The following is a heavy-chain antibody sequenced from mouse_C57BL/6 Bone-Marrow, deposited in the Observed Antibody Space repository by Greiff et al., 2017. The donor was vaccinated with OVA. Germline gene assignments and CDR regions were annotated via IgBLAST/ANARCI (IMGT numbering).Heavy chain of an antibody. V-gene: IGHV7-3*01. Sequence: EVKLVESGGGLVQPGGSLSLSCAASGFTFTDYYMSWVRQPPGKALEWLGFIRNKANGYTTEYSASVKGRFTISRDNSQSILYLQMNALRAEDSATYYCARLLTGGAPYYFDYWGQGTTLTVSS. CDR1: GFTFTDYY. J-gene: IGHJ2*01. D-gene: IGHD4-1*01. CDR3: ARLLTGGAPYYFDY. CDR2: IRNKANGYTT.